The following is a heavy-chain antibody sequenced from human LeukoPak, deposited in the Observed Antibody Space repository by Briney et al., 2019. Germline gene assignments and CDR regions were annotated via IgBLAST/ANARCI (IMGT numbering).Heavy chain of an antibody. CDR3: ARTRGYYFDY. J-gene: IGHJ4*02. CDR2: INPSGGST. V-gene: IGHV1-46*01. CDR1: GYSFTNYY. Sequence: EASVKVACKASGYSFTNYYMHWVRQAPGQGPEWMGMINPSGGSTTYAQKFQGRVTMTRDMSTSTVYMELSSLTSEDTAVYYCARTRGYYFDYWGQGTLVTVSS.